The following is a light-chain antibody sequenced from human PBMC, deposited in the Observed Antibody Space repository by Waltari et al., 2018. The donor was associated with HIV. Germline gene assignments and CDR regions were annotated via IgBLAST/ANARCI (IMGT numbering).Light chain of an antibody. V-gene: IGLV2-11*01. CDR1: SSDGGGYNY. CDR2: DPT. J-gene: IGLJ2*01. CDR3: CSFAGSYTWL. Sequence: QSALTQPRSVSGSPGQSVTISCTGTSSDGGGYNYVSWYQQLPGKAPKLMIYDPTERPSGVPDRFSGSKSGNTASLTISGLQAEDEADYYCCSFAGSYTWLFGGGTKLTVL.